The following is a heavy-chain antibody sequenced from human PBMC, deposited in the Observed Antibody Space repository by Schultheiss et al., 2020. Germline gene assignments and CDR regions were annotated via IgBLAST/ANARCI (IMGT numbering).Heavy chain of an antibody. V-gene: IGHV4-31*01. J-gene: IGHJ4*02. Sequence: SATLSLTCTVSGGSISSGGYYWSWIRQHPGKGLEWIGYIYYSGSTYYNPSLKSLVTISVDTSKNQISLKLSSVTAADTAVYYCARASRGSSSYFDYWGQGTLVTGSS. CDR2: IYYSGST. CDR3: ARASRGSSSYFDY. D-gene: IGHD6-6*01. CDR1: GGSISSGGYY.